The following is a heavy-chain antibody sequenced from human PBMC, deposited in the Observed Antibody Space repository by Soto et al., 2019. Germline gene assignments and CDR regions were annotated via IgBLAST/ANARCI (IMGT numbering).Heavy chain of an antibody. J-gene: IGHJ4*02. CDR1: GFTFTSYG. Sequence: QAHLVESGGCVVQPGRSLRLSCAASGFTFTSYGMHRVRQAPGTRLEWVAVISYDGGLQHYADSVKGRFTISRDNSKNMVLLQMNSLRAEDTAVYYCVSDRGYGHASVPYSWGQGTLVSVS. CDR3: VSDRGYGHASVPYS. D-gene: IGHD5-18*01. V-gene: IGHV3-30*03. CDR2: ISYDGGLQ.